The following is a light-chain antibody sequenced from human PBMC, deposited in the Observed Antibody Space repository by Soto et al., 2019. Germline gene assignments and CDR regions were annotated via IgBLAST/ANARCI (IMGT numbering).Light chain of an antibody. CDR3: ATWDDSLSDVV. J-gene: IGLJ7*01. Sequence: QSVLTQPPSASGTPGQRVTISCSGSNSNIGRNYVYWYQQLPGTAPKLLIYSNNQRPSGVPDRFSGSRSGTSASLAISGLRSEDEADYYCATWDDSLSDVVFGGGTQLTVL. CDR1: NSNIGRNY. CDR2: SNN. V-gene: IGLV1-47*01.